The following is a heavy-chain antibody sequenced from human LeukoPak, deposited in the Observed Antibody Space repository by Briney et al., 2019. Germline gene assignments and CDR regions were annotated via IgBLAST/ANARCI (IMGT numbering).Heavy chain of an antibody. CDR3: ARSRVVAATGENYYYMDV. CDR1: GYSFTSYW. D-gene: IGHD2-15*01. V-gene: IGHV5-51*01. Sequence: GESLKISCKGSGYSFTSYWIAWVRQMPGKGLEWMGIIYPGDSDTRYSPSFQGQVTISADKSISTAYLQWSSLKASDTAMYYCARSRVVAATGENYYYMDVWGKGTTVTVSS. CDR2: IYPGDSDT. J-gene: IGHJ6*03.